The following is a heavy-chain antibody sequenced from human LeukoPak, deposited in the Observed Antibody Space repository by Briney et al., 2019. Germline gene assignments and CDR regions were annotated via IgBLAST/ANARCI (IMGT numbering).Heavy chain of an antibody. CDR3: AREYYYDSSGPYGMDV. CDR1: GFTFSSYG. Sequence: GSLRLSCAAAGFTFSSYGMHWVRQAPGKGLEWVSVIYSGGSTYYADSVKGRFTISRDNSKNTLYLQMNSLRAEDTAVYYCAREYYYDSSGPYGMDVWGQRTTVTVSS. D-gene: IGHD3-22*01. CDR2: IYSGGST. V-gene: IGHV3-66*01. J-gene: IGHJ6*02.